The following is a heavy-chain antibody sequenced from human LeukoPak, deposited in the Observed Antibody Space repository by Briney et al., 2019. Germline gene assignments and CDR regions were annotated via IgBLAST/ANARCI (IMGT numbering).Heavy chain of an antibody. CDR2: INHSGST. Sequence: SETLSLTCAVYGGSFSGYYWSWIRQPPGKGLEWIGEINHSGSTNSNPSLKSRVTISVDASKNQFSLKLSSVTAADTAVYYCARGGWELPEGSLDYWGQGTLVTVSS. CDR1: GGSFSGYY. J-gene: IGHJ4*02. D-gene: IGHD1-26*01. V-gene: IGHV4-34*01. CDR3: ARGGWELPEGSLDY.